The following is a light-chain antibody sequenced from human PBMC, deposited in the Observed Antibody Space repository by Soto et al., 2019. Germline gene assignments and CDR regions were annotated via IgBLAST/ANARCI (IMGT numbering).Light chain of an antibody. CDR1: QFVSRN. Sequence: EVVMTQSPATLSVSPGERATLSCRASQFVSRNLAWYQQKPGQAPSLLIYGALTRATGIPARFIGSGSGTEFTLTISSLQAEDFATYYCLQHYRYPRTFGQGTKVEIK. V-gene: IGKV3D-15*01. CDR2: GAL. CDR3: LQHYRYPRT. J-gene: IGKJ1*01.